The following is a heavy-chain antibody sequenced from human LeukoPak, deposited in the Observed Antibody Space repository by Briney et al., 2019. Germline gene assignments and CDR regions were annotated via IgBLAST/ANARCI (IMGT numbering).Heavy chain of an antibody. CDR1: GFTFSSYS. CDR3: ARDERPVVVPAAMWDNWFDP. J-gene: IGHJ5*02. Sequence: GGSLRLSCAASGFTFSSYSMNWVRQAPGKGLEWVSSISSSSSYIYYADSVKGRFTISRDNAKNSLYLQMNSLRAEDTAVYCCARDERPVVVPAAMWDNWFDPWGQGTLVTVSS. D-gene: IGHD2-2*01. CDR2: ISSSSSYI. V-gene: IGHV3-21*01.